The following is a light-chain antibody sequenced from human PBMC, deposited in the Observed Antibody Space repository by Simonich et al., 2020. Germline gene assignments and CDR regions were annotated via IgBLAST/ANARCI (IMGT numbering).Light chain of an antibody. J-gene: IGLJ3*02. CDR1: VLAKKY. V-gene: IGLV3-27*01. Sequence: SYELTQPSSVSVSPGQTARITCSGDVLAKKYARWYQQKPGQAPVLVIYKDSERPSVIPERFSGSSSGTTVTLTISGAQVEDEADYYCYSAADNNWVFGGGTKLTVL. CDR3: YSAADNNWV. CDR2: KDS.